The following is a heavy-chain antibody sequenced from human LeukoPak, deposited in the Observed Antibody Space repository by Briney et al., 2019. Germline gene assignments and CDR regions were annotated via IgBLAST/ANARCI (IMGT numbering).Heavy chain of an antibody. CDR1: GCTFTSYD. J-gene: IGHJ6*03. CDR3: ARGYCSSTSCYLYYYYMDV. V-gene: IGHV1-8*01. CDR2: MNPNSGNT. D-gene: IGHD2-2*01. Sequence: ASVKVSCKASGCTFTSYDINWVRQATGQGLEWMGWMNPNSGNTGYAQKFQGRVTMTRNTSISTAYMELSSLRSEDTAVYYCARGYCSSTSCYLYYYYMDVWGQGTLVTVSS.